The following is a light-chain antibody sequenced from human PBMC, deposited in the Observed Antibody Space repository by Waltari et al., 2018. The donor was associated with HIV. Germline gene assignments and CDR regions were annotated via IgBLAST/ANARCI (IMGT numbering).Light chain of an antibody. Sequence: QSVLTQPPSVSGAPGQRVTISCTGSSSNIGAGYDVHWYQQLPGTAPKLPSYSNSHRPSGVPDRFSGSKSGTSASLAITGLQAEDEADYYCQSYDSSLSCWVFGTGTKVTVL. CDR2: SNS. J-gene: IGLJ1*01. CDR1: SSNIGAGYD. V-gene: IGLV1-40*01. CDR3: QSYDSSLSCWV.